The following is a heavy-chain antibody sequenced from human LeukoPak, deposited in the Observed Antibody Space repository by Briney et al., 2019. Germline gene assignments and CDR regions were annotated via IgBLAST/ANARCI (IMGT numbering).Heavy chain of an antibody. D-gene: IGHD3-22*01. CDR1: VGPFSGYY. Sequence: SETLSLTCAVNVGPFSGYYWRWGGQPPGEGPEGIGEINHRGNSNYNPSLTSRVTISVDSSNSPFSLRLTSVTAADTAVYYCATKTSLTYYYNRREVFGLDVWGQGTTVTVSS. CDR3: ATKTSLTYYYNRREVFGLDV. V-gene: IGHV4-34*01. J-gene: IGHJ6*02. CDR2: INHRGNS.